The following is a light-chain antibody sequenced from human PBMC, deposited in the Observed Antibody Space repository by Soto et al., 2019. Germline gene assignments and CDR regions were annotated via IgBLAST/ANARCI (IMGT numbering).Light chain of an antibody. CDR1: SNDIGGYNY. CDR2: DVS. Sequence: QSVLTQPASVSGSPGQSITISCTGTSNDIGGYNYVSWYQQYPGKAPQLLIFDVSHRPSGVSTRFSGSKSGNTASLTISGLQPEDEADYYCSSYTSGSALVMFGAGTKLTVL. V-gene: IGLV2-14*03. CDR3: SSYTSGSALVM. J-gene: IGLJ3*02.